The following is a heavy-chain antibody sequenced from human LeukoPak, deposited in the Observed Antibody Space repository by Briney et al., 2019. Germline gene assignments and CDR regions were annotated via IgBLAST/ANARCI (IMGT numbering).Heavy chain of an antibody. Sequence: GGSLRLSCAASGFTFSSNYMSWVRQAPGKGLEWVSVIYSGGRTYYAESVKGRFTISRDNSKNTVYLQMNSLRAEDTAVYYCARVGGDDYGDSWGQGTLVTVSS. J-gene: IGHJ4*02. V-gene: IGHV3-53*01. CDR2: IYSGGRT. CDR3: ARVGGDDYGDS. D-gene: IGHD3-16*01. CDR1: GFTFSSNY.